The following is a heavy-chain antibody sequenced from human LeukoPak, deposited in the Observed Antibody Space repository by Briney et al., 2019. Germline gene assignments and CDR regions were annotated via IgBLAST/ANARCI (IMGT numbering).Heavy chain of an antibody. V-gene: IGHV3-11*01. J-gene: IGHJ1*01. Sequence: GGSLRLSCAASGFTFSDSYMSWIRQAPGRGLEWVSYIVSTGNTEYYADSVKGRFTISRDNAQNSLYLQMNSLRAEDTAVYYCARVSLEGTGFWSAYARVWGQGTLVTVSS. CDR2: IVSTGNTE. D-gene: IGHD3-3*01. CDR3: ARVSLEGTGFWSAYARV. CDR1: GFTFSDSY.